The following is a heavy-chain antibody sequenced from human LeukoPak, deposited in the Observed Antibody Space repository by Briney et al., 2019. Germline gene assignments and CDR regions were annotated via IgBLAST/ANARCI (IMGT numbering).Heavy chain of an antibody. J-gene: IGHJ4*02. CDR2: LSTGSSNK. Sequence: GESLRLSCAASQFTFRSFDMNWVRQAPGEGLEWVAHLSTGSSNKYYADSVTGRFTICRDDAKNSVYLQMNSLRGDDTAVYYCARAFDYWGQGTLGTVSS. CDR1: QFTFRSFD. CDR3: ARAFDY. V-gene: IGHV3-48*01.